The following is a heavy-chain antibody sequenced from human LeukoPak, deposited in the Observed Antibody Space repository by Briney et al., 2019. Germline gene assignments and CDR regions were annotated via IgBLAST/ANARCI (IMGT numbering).Heavy chain of an antibody. CDR2: IYYSGST. D-gene: IGHD5-18*01. Sequence: SETLSLTCTVSGGSISSYYWSWIRQPPGKGLEWIGYIYYSGSTNYNPSLKSRVTISVDTSKNQFSLKLSSVTAADTAVYYCAGDSYGDAFDIWGRGTMVTVSS. CDR1: GGSISSYY. J-gene: IGHJ3*02. CDR3: AGDSYGDAFDI. V-gene: IGHV4-59*01.